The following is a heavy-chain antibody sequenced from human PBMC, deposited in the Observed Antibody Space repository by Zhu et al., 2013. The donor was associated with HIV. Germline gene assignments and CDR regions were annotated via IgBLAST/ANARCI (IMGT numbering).Heavy chain of an antibody. J-gene: IGHJ4*02. D-gene: IGHD5-12*01. CDR1: GYTFTSYA. V-gene: IGHV1-3*01. Sequence: QVQLVQSGAEVKKPGASVKVSCKASGYTFTSYAMHWVRQAPGQRLEWMGWINAGNGNTKYSQKFQGRVTITRDTSASTAYMELSSLRSEDTAVYYCARGGRWLQAEIYYFDYWGQGTLVTVSS. CDR2: INAGNGNT. CDR3: ARGGRWLQAEIYYFDY.